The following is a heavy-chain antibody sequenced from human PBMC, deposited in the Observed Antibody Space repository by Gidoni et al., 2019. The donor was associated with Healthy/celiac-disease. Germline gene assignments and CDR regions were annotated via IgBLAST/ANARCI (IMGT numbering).Heavy chain of an antibody. V-gene: IGHV3-9*01. CDR2: ISWNSGSI. J-gene: IGHJ4*02. CDR1: GFTFDDYA. CDR3: AKDILYDSSGYSLDY. D-gene: IGHD3-22*01. Sequence: EVQLVESGGGLVQPGRSLRLSCAASGFTFDDYAMHWVRQAPGKGLEWVSGISWNSGSIGYADSVKGRFTISRDNAKNSLYLQMNSLRAEDTALYYCAKDILYDSSGYSLDYWGQGTLVTVSS.